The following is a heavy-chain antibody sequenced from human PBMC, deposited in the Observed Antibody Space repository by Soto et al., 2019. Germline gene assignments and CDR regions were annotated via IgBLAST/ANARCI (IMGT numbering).Heavy chain of an antibody. CDR1: GGSFSGYY. V-gene: IGHV4-34*01. J-gene: IGHJ6*02. Sequence: SETLSLTCAVYGGSFSGYYWSWIRQPPGKGLEWVGEINPSGSTNYNPSLKSRVTISVDTSKNQFSLKLSSVTDADTAVYYCARGGYTYGYYYYGMGVWGQGTTVTVSS. CDR3: ARGGYTYGYYYYGMGV. D-gene: IGHD5-18*01. CDR2: INPSGST.